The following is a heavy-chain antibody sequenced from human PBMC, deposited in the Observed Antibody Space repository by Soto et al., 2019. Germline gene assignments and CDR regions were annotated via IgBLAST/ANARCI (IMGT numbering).Heavy chain of an antibody. D-gene: IGHD2-15*01. CDR3: ARGGRFSASRPSDY. J-gene: IGHJ4*02. CDR1: GFTFSSYP. V-gene: IGHV3-23*01. CDR2: VSGSGGNA. Sequence: EVQLLESGGDLIQPGGSLRLSCAASGFTFSSYPMTWVRQTPGKGLEWVSGVSGSGGNAYYADSVEGRFVISRDNSKNTLFLQMSNLRAEDTAVYYCARGGRFSASRPSDYWGQGTLVIVSS.